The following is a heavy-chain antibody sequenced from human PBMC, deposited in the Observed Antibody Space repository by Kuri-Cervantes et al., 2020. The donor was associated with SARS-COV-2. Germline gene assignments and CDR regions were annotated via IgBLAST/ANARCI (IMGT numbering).Heavy chain of an antibody. D-gene: IGHD2-2*01. CDR2: ISAYNGNT. CDR1: GYTFTSYG. Sequence: ASVKVSCKASGYTFTSYGISWVRQAPGQGLEWMGWISAYNGNTNYAQKFQGRVTITADESTSTAYMELSSLRSEDTAVYYCAGGQTKAGNTADYFDYWGQGTLVTVSS. CDR3: AGGQTKAGNTADYFDY. J-gene: IGHJ4*02. V-gene: IGHV1-18*01.